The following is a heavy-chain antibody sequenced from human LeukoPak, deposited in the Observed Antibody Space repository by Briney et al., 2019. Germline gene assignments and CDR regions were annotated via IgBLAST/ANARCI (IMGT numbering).Heavy chain of an antibody. Sequence: GGSLRLSCAASGFTFSSYAMSWVRQSPGKGLEWVSAISGSGGSTYYADSVKGRFTISRDNSKSTLYLQMNSLRAEDTAVYYCAKDSVIVPAATLDYWGQGTLVTVSS. D-gene: IGHD2-2*01. V-gene: IGHV3-23*01. J-gene: IGHJ4*02. CDR1: GFTFSSYA. CDR2: ISGSGGST. CDR3: AKDSVIVPAATLDY.